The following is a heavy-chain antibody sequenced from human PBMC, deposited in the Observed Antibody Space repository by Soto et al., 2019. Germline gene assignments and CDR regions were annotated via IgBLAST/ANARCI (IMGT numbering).Heavy chain of an antibody. Sequence: PSETLSLTCTVSGGSISSYYWSWIRQPPGKGLEWIGYIYYSGSTNYNPSLKSRVTISVDTSKNQFSLKLSSVTAADTAVYYCARTLYYDFWSGYYTLSTYFDYWGQGTLVTVSS. CDR3: ARTLYYDFWSGYYTLSTYFDY. D-gene: IGHD3-3*01. CDR1: GGSISSYY. J-gene: IGHJ4*02. V-gene: IGHV4-59*01. CDR2: IYYSGST.